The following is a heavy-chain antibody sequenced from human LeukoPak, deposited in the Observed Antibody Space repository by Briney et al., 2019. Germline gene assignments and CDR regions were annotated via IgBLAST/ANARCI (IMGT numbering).Heavy chain of an antibody. J-gene: IGHJ6*02. V-gene: IGHV3-21*01. CDR2: SSSSI. Sequence: SSSSIYYADSVKGRFTISRDNAKNSLYLQMNSLRAEDTAVYYCARLSGIAVAGTRVYGMDVWGQGTTVTVSS. D-gene: IGHD6-19*01. CDR3: ARLSGIAVAGTRVYGMDV.